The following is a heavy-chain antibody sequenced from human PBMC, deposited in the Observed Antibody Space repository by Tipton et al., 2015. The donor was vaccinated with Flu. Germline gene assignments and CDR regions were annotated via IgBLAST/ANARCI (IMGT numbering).Heavy chain of an antibody. D-gene: IGHD3-10*01. CDR3: ATFKRNPYYHFDY. CDR2: IYTNGNT. Sequence: TLSLTCTVSGASISSFYWSWIRQPAGKGLEWIGRIYTNGNTDYNPSLKSPVTISIDTSRKQFSLELKSVTAADTAVYYCATFKRNPYYHFDYWGQGTQVTVSS. J-gene: IGHJ4*02. CDR1: GASISSFY. V-gene: IGHV4-4*07.